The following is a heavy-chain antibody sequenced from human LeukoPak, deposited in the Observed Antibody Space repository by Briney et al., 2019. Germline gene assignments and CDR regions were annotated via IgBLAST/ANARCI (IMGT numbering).Heavy chain of an antibody. V-gene: IGHV3-23*01. J-gene: IGHJ4*02. D-gene: IGHD3-22*01. CDR1: GFTFSSYA. Sequence: PGGSLRLSCAASGFTFSSYAMSWVRQAPGKGLEWVSAISGSGGSTYYADSVKGRFTISRDNAKNSLYLQMNGLRAEDTAVYHCARDIDSSGYSEEIDYWGQGTLVTVSS. CDR2: ISGSGGST. CDR3: ARDIDSSGYSEEIDY.